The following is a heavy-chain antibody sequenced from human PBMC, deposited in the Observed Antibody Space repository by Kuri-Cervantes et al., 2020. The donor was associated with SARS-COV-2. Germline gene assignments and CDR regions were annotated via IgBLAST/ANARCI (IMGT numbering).Heavy chain of an antibody. V-gene: IGHV1-69*05. CDR1: GGTFSSYA. J-gene: IGHJ4*02. CDR3: AWLTDYGVPFDY. CDR2: IIPIFGTA. D-gene: IGHD4-17*01. Sequence: SVKVSCKASGGTFSSYAISWVRQAPGQGLEWMGRIIPIFGTANYAQKFQGRVTITTDESTSTAYMELSSLRSEDTAVYYCAWLTDYGVPFDYWGQGTLVTVSS.